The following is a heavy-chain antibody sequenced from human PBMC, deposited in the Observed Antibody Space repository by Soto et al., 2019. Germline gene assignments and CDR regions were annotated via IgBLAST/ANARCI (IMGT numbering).Heavy chain of an antibody. CDR1: GFTVSNNY. CDR2: MYSGGTAT. V-gene: IGHV3-53*01. CDR3: TRDGRGLGRLSLFEY. J-gene: IGHJ4*02. Sequence: LRLSCAASGFTVSNNYMTWVRQAPGKGLEWVSVMYSGGTATSYADSVKGRFTVSSDKSKNTLYFQLSSLRIEDTAVYYCTRDGRGLGRLSLFEYWGQGVLVTVSS. D-gene: IGHD2-21*02.